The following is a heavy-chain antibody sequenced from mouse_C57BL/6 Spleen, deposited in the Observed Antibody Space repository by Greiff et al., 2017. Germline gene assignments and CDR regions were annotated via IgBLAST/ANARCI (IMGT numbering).Heavy chain of an antibody. Sequence: QVQLQQSGAELVKPGASVKLSCKASGYTFTSYWMHWVKQRPGRGLEWIGRIAPNSGGTKYNEKFKSKATLTVDKPSSTAYMQLSSLTSEDSAVYYCARSGGMITTLYYYAMDYWGQGTSVTVSS. CDR3: ARSGGMITTLYYYAMDY. CDR2: IAPNSGGT. D-gene: IGHD2-4*01. V-gene: IGHV1-72*01. CDR1: GYTFTSYW. J-gene: IGHJ4*01.